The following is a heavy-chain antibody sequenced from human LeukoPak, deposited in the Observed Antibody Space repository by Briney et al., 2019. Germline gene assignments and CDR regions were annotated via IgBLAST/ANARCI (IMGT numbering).Heavy chain of an antibody. Sequence: GGSLRLSCAASGFTFSTSNMNWVRQAPGKGLEWVSSITGGSSYIFYADSVKGRFTISRDNAKNSLYLQMNSLRADDTAVYYCARYSGTYRDYWGQGTLVTVSS. J-gene: IGHJ4*02. V-gene: IGHV3-21*01. CDR2: ITGGSSYI. D-gene: IGHD1-26*01. CDR3: ARYSGTYRDY. CDR1: GFTFSTSN.